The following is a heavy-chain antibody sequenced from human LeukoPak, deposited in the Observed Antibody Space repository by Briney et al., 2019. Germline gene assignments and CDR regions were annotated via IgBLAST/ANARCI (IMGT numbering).Heavy chain of an antibody. D-gene: IGHD3-10*01. CDR2: IYPGDSDT. J-gene: IGHJ6*02. V-gene: IGHV5-51*01. CDR3: ARQGGTMVRAYYYGMDV. Sequence: GESLKISCKGSGYSFTSYRIGWVRQMPGKGLERMGIIYPGDSDTRYSPSFQGQVTISADKSISTAYLQWSSLKASDTAMYYCARQGGTMVRAYYYGMDVWGQGTTVTVSS. CDR1: GYSFTSYR.